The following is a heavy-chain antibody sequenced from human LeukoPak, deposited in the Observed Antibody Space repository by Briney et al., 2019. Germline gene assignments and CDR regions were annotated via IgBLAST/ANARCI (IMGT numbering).Heavy chain of an antibody. CDR1: GGSISSYY. Sequence: LETLSLTCTVSGGSISSYYWSWIRQPAGKGLEWIGRIYTSGSTNYNPSLKSRVTMSVDTSKNQFSLKLSSVTAADTAVYYCARDSQYYDSSGLRMVDYFDYWGQGTLVTVSS. D-gene: IGHD3-22*01. J-gene: IGHJ4*02. V-gene: IGHV4-4*07. CDR2: IYTSGST. CDR3: ARDSQYYDSSGLRMVDYFDY.